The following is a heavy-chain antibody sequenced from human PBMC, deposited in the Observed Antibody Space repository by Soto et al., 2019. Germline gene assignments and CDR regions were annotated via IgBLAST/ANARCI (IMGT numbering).Heavy chain of an antibody. CDR2: IDYVGST. Sequence: SETLSLTCTVSGGSISSYYWSWIRQPPGKGLEWIGYIDYVGSTNYAPSLQSRVTMSVDTSKNQVSLKLRYVTAADTAVYYCVRQRGNYFDFWGQGTLVTVSS. V-gene: IGHV4-59*01. CDR3: VRQRGNYFDF. J-gene: IGHJ4*02. CDR1: GGSISSYY. D-gene: IGHD3-10*01.